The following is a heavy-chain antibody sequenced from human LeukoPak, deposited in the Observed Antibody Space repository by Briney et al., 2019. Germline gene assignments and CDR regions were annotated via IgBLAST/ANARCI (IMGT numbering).Heavy chain of an antibody. CDR2: IYYSGST. J-gene: IGHJ4*02. Sequence: SETLSLTCTVSGGSISSTDYYWGWIRQPPGKGLEWIGSIYYSGSTYYNPSLKSRLTISLDTSKNQFSLRLSSVTAADTAFYYCARRYNWNDRWDWGQGNPGHRLP. D-gene: IGHD1-1*01. V-gene: IGHV4-39*07. CDR3: ARRYNWNDRWD. CDR1: GGSISSTDYY.